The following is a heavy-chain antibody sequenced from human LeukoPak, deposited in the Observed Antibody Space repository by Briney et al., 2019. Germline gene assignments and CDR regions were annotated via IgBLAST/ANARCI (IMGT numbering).Heavy chain of an antibody. CDR2: INPSGGST. CDR3: ARGGCSGNCYSAPYDF. J-gene: IGHJ4*02. V-gene: IGHV1-46*01. D-gene: IGHD1-26*01. CDR1: GYTFTSYY. Sequence: ASVKVSCTASGYTFTSYYMHWVRQAPGQGLEWMGIINPSGGSTSYAQKFQGRVTMTRDTSTSTVYMELSSLRSEDTAVYYCARGGCSGNCYSAPYDFWGQGTLVTVSS.